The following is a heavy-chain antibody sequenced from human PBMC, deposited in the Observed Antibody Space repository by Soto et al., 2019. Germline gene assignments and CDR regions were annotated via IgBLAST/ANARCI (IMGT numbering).Heavy chain of an antibody. Sequence: QVHLVESGGGVVQPGTSLRLSCAASGFTFSSYSMHWVRQSPGRGLEWVAVISTDGSTKYYADSVQGRFTISRDDSKNTVSLQMTSLRSEDTAVYYCARDGGYYPSRSDYWGQGSLVTVSS. D-gene: IGHD2-15*01. V-gene: IGHV3-30-3*01. CDR1: GFTFSSYS. CDR3: ARDGGYYPSRSDY. J-gene: IGHJ4*02. CDR2: ISTDGSTK.